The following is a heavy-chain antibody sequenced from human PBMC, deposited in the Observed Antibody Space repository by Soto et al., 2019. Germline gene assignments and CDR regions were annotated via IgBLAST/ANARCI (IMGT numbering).Heavy chain of an antibody. CDR2: IYYSGST. CDR3: GKKSRNWFDP. CDR1: GGSISSYY. Sequence: SETLSLTCTVSGGSISSYYWSWIRQPPGKGLEWIGYIYYSGSTNYNPSLKSRVTISVDTSKNQFSLKRGSVTAADPAVYYCGKKSRNWFDPWGQGTLVTVSS. J-gene: IGHJ5*02. V-gene: IGHV4-59*01.